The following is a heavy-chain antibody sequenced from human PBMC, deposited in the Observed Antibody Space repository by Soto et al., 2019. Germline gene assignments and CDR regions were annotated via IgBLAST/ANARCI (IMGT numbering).Heavy chain of an antibody. V-gene: IGHV3-30*03. CDR2: ISYDGSNK. Sequence: QVQLVESGGGVVQPGRSLRLSCAASGFTFSSYGMHGVRQAPGKGLEWVAVISYDGSNKYYADSVKGRFTISRDNSKNTLYLQMNSLRAEDTAVYHCARADCSSTSCYVYAIDYWSQGTLVTVSS. J-gene: IGHJ4*02. D-gene: IGHD2-2*01. CDR1: GFTFSSYG. CDR3: ARADCSSTSCYVYAIDY.